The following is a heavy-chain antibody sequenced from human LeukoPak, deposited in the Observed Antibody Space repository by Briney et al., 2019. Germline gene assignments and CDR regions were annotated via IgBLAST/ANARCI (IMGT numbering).Heavy chain of an antibody. CDR1: GGSISSYY. V-gene: IGHV4-59*12. Sequence: AETLSLTCTVSGGSISSYYWSWIRQPPGKGLEWIGYIYYSGSTNYNPSLKSRVTISVDTSKNQFSLKLSSVTAADMAVYYCARDGDYYDSSGYYFRGNYFDYWGQGTLVTVSS. D-gene: IGHD3-22*01. CDR3: ARDGDYYDSSGYYFRGNYFDY. J-gene: IGHJ4*02. CDR2: IYYSGST.